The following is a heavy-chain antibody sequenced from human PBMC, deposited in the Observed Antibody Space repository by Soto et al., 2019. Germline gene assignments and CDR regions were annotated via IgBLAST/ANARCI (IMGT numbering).Heavy chain of an antibody. V-gene: IGHV1-46*01. J-gene: IGHJ6*02. CDR1: GYTFTSYY. D-gene: IGHD3-22*01. CDR3: ARNGISYDSRRYYYGMDV. CDR2: INPSGGST. Sequence: QVQLVQSGAEVKKPGASVKVSCKASGYTFTSYYMHWVRQAPGQGLEWMGIINPSGGSTSYAQKFQGRVTMTRDTSTSTVYMELSSLRSEDTAVYYCARNGISYDSRRYYYGMDVWGQGTTVTVSS.